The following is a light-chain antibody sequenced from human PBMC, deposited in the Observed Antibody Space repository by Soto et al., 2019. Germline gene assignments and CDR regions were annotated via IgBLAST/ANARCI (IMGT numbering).Light chain of an antibody. CDR1: PTVFYSANNRNY. Sequence: DLVMTQSPDSLAVSLGERATIHCKSSPTVFYSANNRNYLAWYQQNPGQPPKLLLYRATIRESGVPDRFSGSESGTDFTLTISRLQAEDVAVYYCQQYYGTPYTFGQVTKLE. CDR2: RAT. V-gene: IGKV4-1*01. CDR3: QQYYGTPYT. J-gene: IGKJ2*01.